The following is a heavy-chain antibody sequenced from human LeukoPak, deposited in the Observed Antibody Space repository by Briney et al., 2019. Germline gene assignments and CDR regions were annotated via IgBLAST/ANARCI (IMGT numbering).Heavy chain of an antibody. CDR3: ARAPWLHLDY. CDR1: GLTFSSYW. J-gene: IGHJ4*02. CDR2: INSDGSRT. Sequence: GGSLRLSCAVSGLTFSSYWMHCVRQVPGKGLEWVSCINSDGSRTSYADSVKGRFTNSRDNAKNTVNLQMNSLRADDTAIYYCARAPWLHLDYWGQGILVTVSS. D-gene: IGHD5-12*01. V-gene: IGHV3-74*01.